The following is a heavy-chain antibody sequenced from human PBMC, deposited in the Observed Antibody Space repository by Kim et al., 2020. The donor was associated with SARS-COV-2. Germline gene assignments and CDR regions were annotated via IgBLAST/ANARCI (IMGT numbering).Heavy chain of an antibody. CDR3: ARDRGEIYSGYAGGWFDP. Sequence: SVKVSCKASGGTFSSYAISWVRQAPGQGLEWMGGIIPIFGTANYAQKFQGRVTITADESTSTAYMELSSLRSEDTAVYYCARDRGEIYSGYAGGWFDPWGQGTLVTVSS. D-gene: IGHD5-12*01. CDR1: GGTFSSYA. V-gene: IGHV1-69*13. J-gene: IGHJ5*02. CDR2: IIPIFGTA.